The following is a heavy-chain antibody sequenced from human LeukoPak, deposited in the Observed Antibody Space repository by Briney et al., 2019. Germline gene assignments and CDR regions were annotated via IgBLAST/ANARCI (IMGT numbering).Heavy chain of an antibody. V-gene: IGHV1-2*04. D-gene: IGHD6-19*01. Sequence: ASVKVSCKASGYTLTGYYMHWVRQAPGQGLEWMVWINPNSDGTNYAQKFQGWVTMTRDTSISTAYMELSRLRSDDTAVYYCARGKSTASIAVAGTWYYFDYWGQGTLVTVSS. CDR3: ARGKSTASIAVAGTWYYFDY. J-gene: IGHJ4*02. CDR1: GYTLTGYY. CDR2: INPNSDGT.